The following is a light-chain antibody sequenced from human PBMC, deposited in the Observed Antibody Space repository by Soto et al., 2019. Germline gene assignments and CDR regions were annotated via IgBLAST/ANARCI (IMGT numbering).Light chain of an antibody. CDR1: QSVSNN. CDR2: GAS. J-gene: IGKJ1*01. Sequence: EIVFAQSPCTLSVSPLESSTLSCRASQSVSNNYLAWYQQKPGQAPRRLIYGASNRATGIPARFSGSGSGTDFTLTISSLQSEDFAVYYCQHYNYWPPKTFGQGTKVDIK. CDR3: QHYNYWPPKT. V-gene: IGKV3D-15*01.